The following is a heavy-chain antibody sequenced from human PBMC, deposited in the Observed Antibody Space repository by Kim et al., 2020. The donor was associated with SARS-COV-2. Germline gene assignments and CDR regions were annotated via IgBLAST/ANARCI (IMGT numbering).Heavy chain of an antibody. D-gene: IGHD6-19*01. V-gene: IGHV3-30*18. J-gene: IGHJ4*02. CDR1: GFTFSSYG. CDR2: ISYDGSNK. CDR3: AKLIPTAVAGSPFDY. Sequence: GGSLRLSCAASGFTFSSYGMHWVRQAPGKGLEWVAVISYDGSNKYYADSVKGRFTISRDNSKNTLYLQMNSLRAEDTAVYYCAKLIPTAVAGSPFDYWGQGTLVTVSS.